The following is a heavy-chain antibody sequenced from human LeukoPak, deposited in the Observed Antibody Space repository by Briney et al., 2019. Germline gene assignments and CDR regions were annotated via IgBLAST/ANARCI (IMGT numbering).Heavy chain of an antibody. CDR2: IYYSGGT. CDR1: GGSVSSSSYY. Sequence: SETLSLTCSVSGGSVSSSSYYWGWTRQPPGKGLEWIGSIYYSGGTYYNPSLKSRVIISVDTSKNQFSLKVSSVTAADTAVYYCARHSGSYYQPLDYWGQGTLVTVSS. CDR3: ARHSGSYYQPLDY. D-gene: IGHD1-26*01. J-gene: IGHJ4*02. V-gene: IGHV4-39*01.